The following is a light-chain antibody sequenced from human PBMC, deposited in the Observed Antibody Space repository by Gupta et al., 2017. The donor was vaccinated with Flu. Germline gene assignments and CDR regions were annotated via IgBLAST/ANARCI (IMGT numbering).Light chain of an antibody. CDR3: HQYNNWPRT. CDR2: DAS. Sequence: EVVMTQSPATLSVSPGERATLSCRASQSVTSNLAWYRQRPGQAPRLLIYDASTRATGIPGRFSGSGSGTEFTLTVSSLQSEDFAVYYCHQYNNWPRTFGQGTKVEIK. V-gene: IGKV3-15*01. CDR1: QSVTSN. J-gene: IGKJ1*01.